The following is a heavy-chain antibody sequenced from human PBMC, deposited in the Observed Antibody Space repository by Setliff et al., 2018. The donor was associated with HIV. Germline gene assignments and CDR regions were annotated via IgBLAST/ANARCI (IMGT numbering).Heavy chain of an antibody. CDR2: IYYTGSP. Sequence: ASETLSLTCTVSGDSISSSIYYWGWVRQPPGKGLEWIGGIYYTGSPFYNPSLKSRVTISVDTSNNQFSLKMSSVTAVDTAVYYCARGGGTSSPIDYHYYIDVWRKGTTVTVSS. J-gene: IGHJ6*03. CDR1: GDSISSSIYY. V-gene: IGHV4-39*01. CDR3: ARGGGTSSPIDYHYYIDV. D-gene: IGHD6-6*01.